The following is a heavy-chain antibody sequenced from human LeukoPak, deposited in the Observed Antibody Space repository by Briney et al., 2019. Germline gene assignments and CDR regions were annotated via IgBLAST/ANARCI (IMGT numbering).Heavy chain of an antibody. CDR1: GFTFINAW. V-gene: IGHV3-15*01. CDR3: NTDCSVAPTGY. Sequence: GGSLRLSCAASGFTFINAWVSWVRQAPGKGLEWVGRIRSKTDGERTDYAAPVKGRFSISRDDSENTLYLQMNSLKTEDTAVYYCNTDCSVAPTGYWSKGPLVPVAS. J-gene: IGHJ4*02. D-gene: IGHD3-10*02. CDR2: IRSKTDGERT.